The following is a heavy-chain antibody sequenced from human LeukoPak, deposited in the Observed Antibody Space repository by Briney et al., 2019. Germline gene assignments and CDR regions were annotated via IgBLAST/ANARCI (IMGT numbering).Heavy chain of an antibody. D-gene: IGHD2-15*01. J-gene: IGHJ4*02. V-gene: IGHV3-21*01. CDR2: ISSSSSYI. CDR1: GFTFSSYS. CDR3: ERKCSGGSCYEDY. Sequence: GGSLRLSCAASGFTFSSYSMNWARQAPGKGLEWVSSISSSSSYIYYADSVKGRFTISRDNAKNSLYLQMNSLRAEDTAVYYCERKCSGGSCYEDYWGQGTLVTVSS.